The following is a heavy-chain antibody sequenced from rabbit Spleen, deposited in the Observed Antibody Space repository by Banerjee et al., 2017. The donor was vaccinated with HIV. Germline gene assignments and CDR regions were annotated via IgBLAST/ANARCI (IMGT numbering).Heavy chain of an antibody. Sequence: LEESGGGLVKPGGTLTLTCTVSGFSFSSNWICWVRQAPGKGLEWISCIAGSSSGFTYFASWAKGRFPISKTSSTTVALHMTRLTAADTATWFCARDPSSSFSSYGMDLWGPGTLVTVS. CDR1: GFSFSSNW. CDR3: ARDPSSSFSSYGMDL. D-gene: IGHD1-1*01. V-gene: IGHV1S45*01. CDR2: IAGSSSGFT. J-gene: IGHJ6*01.